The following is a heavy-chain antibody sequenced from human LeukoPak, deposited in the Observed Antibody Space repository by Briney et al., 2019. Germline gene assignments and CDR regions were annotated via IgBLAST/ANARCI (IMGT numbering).Heavy chain of an antibody. CDR2: IIPIFGTA. V-gene: IGHV1-69*05. CDR3: ARAYDSSGEIDY. J-gene: IGHJ4*02. D-gene: IGHD3-22*01. CDR1: GGTFSSYA. Sequence: SVKVSCKASGGTFSSYAISWVRQAPGQGLEWMGGIIPIFGTANYAQKFQGRVTVTTGESTSTAYMELSSLRSEDTAVYYCARAYDSSGEIDYWGQGTLVTVSS.